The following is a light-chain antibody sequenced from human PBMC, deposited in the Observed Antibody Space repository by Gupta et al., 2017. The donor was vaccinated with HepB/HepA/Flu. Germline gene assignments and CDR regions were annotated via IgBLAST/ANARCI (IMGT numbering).Light chain of an antibody. CDR2: KDN. J-gene: IGLJ3*02. Sequence: SYALPPPPSVPVAPGPPARITRSGDALPKQYAYWYQQKPGQAPVLVIYKDNERPSVIPERFSGSSSGTTVTLTISGVQAEDEADYYCQSTDSSAIYVVFGGGTKLTVL. CDR1: ALPKQY. CDR3: QSTDSSAIYVV. V-gene: IGLV3-25*03.